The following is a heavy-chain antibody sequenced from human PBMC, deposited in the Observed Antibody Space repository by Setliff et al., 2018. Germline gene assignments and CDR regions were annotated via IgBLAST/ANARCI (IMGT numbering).Heavy chain of an antibody. V-gene: IGHV3-23*01. J-gene: IGHJ6*02. CDR3: ANAYNYGYAHYYYGMDV. D-gene: IGHD5-18*01. Sequence: GGSLRLSCAASGFTFVDFAMTWVRQAPGKGLEWVSGIGGGGISTYDADSVKGRFIISRDNSENTLYLQMNSLRAEDTSIYYCANAYNYGYAHYYYGMDVWGQGTTVTVSS. CDR1: GFTFVDFA. CDR2: IGGGGIST.